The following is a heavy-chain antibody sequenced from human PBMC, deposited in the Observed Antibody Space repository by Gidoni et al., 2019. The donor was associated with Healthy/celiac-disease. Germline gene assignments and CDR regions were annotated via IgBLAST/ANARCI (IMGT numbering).Heavy chain of an antibody. CDR1: GGSISSGDYY. CDR2: IYYSGST. J-gene: IGHJ2*01. V-gene: IGHV4-30-4*01. D-gene: IGHD1-26*01. Sequence: QVQLQESGPGLVKPSQTLSLTCTVSGGSISSGDYYWSWIPQPPGKVLEWIGYIYYSGSTYYNPSLKSRVTISVDTSKNQFSLKLSSVTAADTAVYYCARALVGARGARLWYFDLWGLGTLVTVSS. CDR3: ARALVGARGARLWYFDL.